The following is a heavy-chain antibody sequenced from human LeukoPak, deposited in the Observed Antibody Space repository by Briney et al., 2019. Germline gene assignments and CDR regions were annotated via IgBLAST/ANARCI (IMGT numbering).Heavy chain of an antibody. CDR1: GGSISSYY. D-gene: IGHD2-2*01. J-gene: IGHJ6*03. CDR2: IYTSGST. Sequence: SETLSLTCTVSGGSISSYYWSWIRQPAGKGLEWIGRIYTSGSTNYNPSLKSRVTMSVDTSKNQFSLKLSSATAADTAVYYCARDAIVVPAAIYYYYYMDVWGKGTTVTVSS. CDR3: ARDAIVVPAAIYYYYYMDV. V-gene: IGHV4-4*07.